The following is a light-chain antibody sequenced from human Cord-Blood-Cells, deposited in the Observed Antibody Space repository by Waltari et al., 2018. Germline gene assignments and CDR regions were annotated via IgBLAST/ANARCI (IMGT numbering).Light chain of an antibody. CDR2: DAS. V-gene: IGKV1-13*02. CDR3: QQFNSYPYT. J-gene: IGKJ2*01. Sequence: AIQLTQSPSSLSASVGARVTIPCRASQGISSALAWYQQKPGKAPKLLIYDASSLESGVPSRFSGSGSGTDFTLTISSLQPEDFATYYCQQFNSYPYTFGQGTKLEIK. CDR1: QGISSA.